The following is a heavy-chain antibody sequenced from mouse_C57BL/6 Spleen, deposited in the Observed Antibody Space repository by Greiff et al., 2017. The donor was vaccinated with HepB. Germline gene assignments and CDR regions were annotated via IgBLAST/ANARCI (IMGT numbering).Heavy chain of an antibody. CDR1: GYSITSGYY. CDR3: ARGRGPSYAMDY. CDR2: ISYDGSN. J-gene: IGHJ4*01. D-gene: IGHD3-3*01. Sequence: EVQVVESGPGLVKPSQSLSLTCSVTGYSITSGYYWNWIRQFPGNKLEWMGYISYDGSNNYNPSLKNRISITRDTSKNQFFLKLNSVTTEDTATYYCARGRGPSYAMDYWGQGTSVTVSS. V-gene: IGHV3-6*01.